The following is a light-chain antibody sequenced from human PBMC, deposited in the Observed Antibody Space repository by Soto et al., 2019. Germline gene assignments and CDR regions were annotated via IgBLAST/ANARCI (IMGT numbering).Light chain of an antibody. CDR1: QSVRSSY. J-gene: IGKJ2*01. CDR3: QQYGSSPAYT. V-gene: IGKV3-20*01. CDR2: GAS. Sequence: EIVLTQSPDILSLSPGERATLSCRASQSVRSSYLAWYQQRPGQAPRLLIYGASSRATGIPDRFSGDGSGTDFTLTISRLEPEDFAVYYCQQYGSSPAYTFGQGTQLEIK.